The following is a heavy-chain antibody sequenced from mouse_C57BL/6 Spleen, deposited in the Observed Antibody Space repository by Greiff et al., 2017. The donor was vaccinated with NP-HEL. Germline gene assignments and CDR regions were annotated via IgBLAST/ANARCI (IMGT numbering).Heavy chain of an antibody. J-gene: IGHJ3*01. CDR1: GYTFTSYG. CDR3: ARCDYYYGSSYEAWFAY. D-gene: IGHD1-1*01. V-gene: IGHV1-81*01. Sequence: VQLQQSGAELARPGASVKLSCKASGYTFTSYGISWVKQRTGQGLEWIGEIYPRSGNTYYNEKFKGKATLTADKSSSTAYMELRSLTSEDSAVYFCARCDYYYGSSYEAWFAYWGQGTLVTVSA. CDR2: IYPRSGNT.